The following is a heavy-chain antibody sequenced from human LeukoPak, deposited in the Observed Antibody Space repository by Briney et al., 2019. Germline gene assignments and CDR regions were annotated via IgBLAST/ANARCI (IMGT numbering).Heavy chain of an antibody. CDR1: GYTVTSYY. D-gene: IGHD2-2*01. Sequence: ASVKVSCKASGYTVTSYYMHWVRQAPGQGLEWMGIVNLSSISASYAQKFQGRVTMTRDTSTSTVSMELSSLRSDDTAVYYCASVYQHGMDVWGQGTTVTVSS. CDR3: ASVYQHGMDV. V-gene: IGHV1-46*01. CDR2: VNLSSISA. J-gene: IGHJ6*02.